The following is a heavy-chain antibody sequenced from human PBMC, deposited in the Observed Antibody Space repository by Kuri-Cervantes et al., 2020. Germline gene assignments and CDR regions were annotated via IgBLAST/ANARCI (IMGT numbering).Heavy chain of an antibody. J-gene: IGHJ6*03. CDR1: GFTFSSYW. CDR2: IKQDGSEK. V-gene: IGHV3-7*01. Sequence: GGSLRLSCAASGFTFSSYWMIWVRQAQGKGLEWVANIKQDGSEKYYVDSVKGRFTISRENAKNSVYLQMNSLRAEDTSVYDCTRDDSRSDYYYYYMDVWGKGTTVTVSS. D-gene: IGHD2-15*01. CDR3: TRDDSRSDYYYYYMDV.